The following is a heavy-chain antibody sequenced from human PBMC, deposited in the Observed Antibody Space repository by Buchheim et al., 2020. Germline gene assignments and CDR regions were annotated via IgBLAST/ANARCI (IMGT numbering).Heavy chain of an antibody. J-gene: IGHJ3*02. CDR3: ARVAYYYDSSGYRDAFDI. V-gene: IGHV4-34*01. D-gene: IGHD3-22*01. CDR2: INHSGST. Sequence: QVQLQQWGAGLLKPSETLSLTCAVYGGSFSGYYWSWIRQPPGKGLEWIGEINHSGSTNYNPSLKSRGTISVDTSKNQFSLKLSSVTAADTAVYYCARVAYYYDSSGYRDAFDIWGQGT. CDR1: GGSFSGYY.